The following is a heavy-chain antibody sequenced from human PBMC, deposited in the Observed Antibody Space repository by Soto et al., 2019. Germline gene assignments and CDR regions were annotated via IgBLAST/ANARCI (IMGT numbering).Heavy chain of an antibody. CDR2: IIPIFGTA. CDR1: GGTFSSYA. D-gene: IGHD6-19*01. Sequence: SVKVSCKASGGTFSSYAISWVRQAPGQGLEWMGGIIPIFGTANYAQKFQGRVTITADESTSTAYMELSSLRSEDMAVYYCASVKEGYSSGWYYFDVWGPGTLVTVSS. J-gene: IGHJ4*02. CDR3: ASVKEGYSSGWYYFDV. V-gene: IGHV1-69*13.